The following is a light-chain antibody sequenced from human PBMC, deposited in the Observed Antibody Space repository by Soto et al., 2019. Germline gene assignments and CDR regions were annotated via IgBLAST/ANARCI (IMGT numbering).Light chain of an antibody. V-gene: IGLV2-14*01. J-gene: IGLJ1*01. CDR3: SSYTSSSTQV. CDR2: DVS. CDR1: SSDVGGYNY. Sequence: QSALTQPASVSGSHGQSITISCTGTSSDVGGYNYVSWYQQHPGKAPKLMIYDVSNRPSGVSNRFSGSKSGNTASLTISGLQAEDEADYYCSSYTSSSTQVFGTGTKLTVL.